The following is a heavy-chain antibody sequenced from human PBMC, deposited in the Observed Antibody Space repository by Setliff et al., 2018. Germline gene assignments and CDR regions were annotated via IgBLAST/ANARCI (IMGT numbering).Heavy chain of an antibody. J-gene: IGHJ3*02. CDR1: GFTFSDHY. CDR2: ISSSGSSV. CDR3: ARDLSPPLIPLNAFDI. D-gene: IGHD2-21*01. V-gene: IGHV3-11*01. Sequence: NPGGSLSLSCASSGFTFSDHYMSWIRQAPGKGLEWVSSISSSGSSVSYADSVKGRITISRDNTKNSLYLQMSSLRAEDTAVYYCARDLSPPLIPLNAFDIWGQGTMVTVSS.